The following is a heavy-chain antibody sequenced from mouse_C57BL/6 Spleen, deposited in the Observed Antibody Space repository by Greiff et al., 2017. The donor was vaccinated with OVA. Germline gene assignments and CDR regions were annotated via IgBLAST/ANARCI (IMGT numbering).Heavy chain of an antibody. V-gene: IGHV3-6*01. CDR3: ARDPTKSTTFYRYFDV. CDR2: IRYDGSN. CDR1: GYSFTSGYF. J-gene: IGHJ1*03. Sequence: ESGPGLVKPSQSLSLTCSVTGYSFTSGYFWTWIPQFPGNILESMYYIRYDGSNHYNPSFKNRISITRDTPKNQFFLELNSVTTEHTATYYWARDPTKSTTFYRYFDVWGTGTTVTVSS. D-gene: IGHD2-4*01.